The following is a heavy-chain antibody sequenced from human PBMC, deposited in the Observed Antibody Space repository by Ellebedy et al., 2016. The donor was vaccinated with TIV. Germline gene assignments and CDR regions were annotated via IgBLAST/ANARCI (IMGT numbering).Heavy chain of an antibody. J-gene: IGHJ4*02. D-gene: IGHD3-22*01. CDR3: AKGSSSGFNYDRVGFEY. CDR2: ISADGAST. CDR1: GFTFSSFA. V-gene: IGHV3-23*01. Sequence: GGSLRLSCAASGFTFSSFAMHWVRQAPGTGLEWLSVISADGASTYHAESVKGRFTISRDNSKNTLYVQMNRLTTEDTAVYFCAKGSSSGFNYDRVGFEYWGQGTLVTVSS.